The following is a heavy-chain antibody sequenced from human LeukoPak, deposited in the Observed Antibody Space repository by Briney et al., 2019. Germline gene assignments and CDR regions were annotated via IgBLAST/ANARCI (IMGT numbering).Heavy chain of an antibody. V-gene: IGHV3-7*01. CDR3: AKASIVGANGVFDY. CDR1: GFTFSNDW. CDR2: IKQDGNEN. Sequence: GGSLRLSCAASGFTFSNDWMSWVRQAPGKGLEWVANIKQDGNENFYVDSVKGRFTISRDNAKNSVYLQMNSLRAEDTAVYYCAKASIVGANGVFDYWGQGTLVTVSS. D-gene: IGHD1-26*01. J-gene: IGHJ4*02.